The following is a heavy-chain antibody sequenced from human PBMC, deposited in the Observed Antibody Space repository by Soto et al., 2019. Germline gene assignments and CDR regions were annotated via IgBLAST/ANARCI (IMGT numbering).Heavy chain of an antibody. CDR1: GFTFDNYA. CDR3: ATLPLYDSDFDC. V-gene: IGHV3-9*01. CDR2: ISWNGASI. Sequence: EVQLVESGGGLVQPGRSLRLSCAASGFTFDNYAIHWVRRAPGKGLEWVAGISWNGASIGYADSVKGRFTISRDKAKNSLFLQMNSLAAEDTARYYCATLPLYDSDFDCWGRGTLVSVSS. D-gene: IGHD3-10*01. J-gene: IGHJ4*02.